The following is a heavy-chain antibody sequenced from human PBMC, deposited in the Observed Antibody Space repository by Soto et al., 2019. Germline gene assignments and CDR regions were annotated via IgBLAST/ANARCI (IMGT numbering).Heavy chain of an antibody. CDR2: IYYSGST. J-gene: IGHJ6*02. CDR1: GGSISSGDYY. V-gene: IGHV4-30-4*01. CDR3: ARDPVGYCISTSCYNAYGMDV. Sequence: SETLSLTCTVSGGSISSGDYYWSWIRQPPGKGLEWIGYIYYSGSTYYNPSLKSRVTISVDTSKNQFSLKLSSVTAADTAVYYCARDPVGYCISTSCYNAYGMDVWGQGTTVTVSS. D-gene: IGHD2-2*02.